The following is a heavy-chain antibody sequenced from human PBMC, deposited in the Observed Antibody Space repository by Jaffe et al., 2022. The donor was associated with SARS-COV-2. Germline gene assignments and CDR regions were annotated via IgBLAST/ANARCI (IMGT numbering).Heavy chain of an antibody. D-gene: IGHD6-19*01. V-gene: IGHV4-39*01. J-gene: IGHJ1*01. CDR2: IYYSGST. CDR3: ARSDSSGWLEYLQL. Sequence: QLQLLESGPGLVTPSETLSLTCTVSGGSISSSSYYWGWIRQPPGKGLEWVGSIYYSGSTYYNPSLKRRATISVDTSKNQFSLKLSSVTAADTAVYFCARSDSSGWLEYLQLWGQGTLVTVSS. CDR1: GGSISSSSYY.